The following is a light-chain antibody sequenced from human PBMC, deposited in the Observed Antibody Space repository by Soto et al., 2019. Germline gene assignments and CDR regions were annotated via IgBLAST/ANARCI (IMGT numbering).Light chain of an antibody. J-gene: IGKJ5*01. CDR3: QQYSTSPIS. V-gene: IGKV3-20*01. CDR2: GAS. Sequence: ENVLTLSQGTQSWSPGQLATLSCRASQVTSRYLSWYQQRPGQAPRLLIYGASSRATGIPDRFSGSGSGTDFTLTISRLEPEDFAVYYCQQYSTSPISFGQGTRLEIK. CDR1: QVTSRY.